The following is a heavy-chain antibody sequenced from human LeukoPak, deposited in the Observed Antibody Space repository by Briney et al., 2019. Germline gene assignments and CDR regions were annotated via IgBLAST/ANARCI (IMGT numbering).Heavy chain of an antibody. D-gene: IGHD3-9*01. CDR3: ARGMYYDILTGPLGFDY. CDR1: GFTFRRYR. Sequence: GRPLRLSCAASGFTFRRYRKHWARQAPGTGLVSASRIHNDGINTSYADSVKGRFTISRGNAKNTVYLQMNSLRAEDTAVYYCARGMYYDILTGPLGFDYWGQGTLVTVSS. CDR2: IHNDGINT. V-gene: IGHV3-74*01. J-gene: IGHJ4*02.